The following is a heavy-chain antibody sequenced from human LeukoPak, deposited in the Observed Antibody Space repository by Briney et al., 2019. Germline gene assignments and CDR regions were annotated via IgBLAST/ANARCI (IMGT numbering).Heavy chain of an antibody. CDR3: ARDGSYGSGSYYHY. CDR1: GFTFA. J-gene: IGHJ4*02. CDR2: ISYDGSNK. V-gene: IGHV3-30-3*01. D-gene: IGHD3-10*01. Sequence: GGSLRLSCAASGFTFAMHWVRQAPGKGLEWVAVISYDGSNKYYADSVKGRFTISRDNSKNTLYLQMNSLRAEDTAVYYCARDGSYGSGSYYHYWGQGTLVTVSS.